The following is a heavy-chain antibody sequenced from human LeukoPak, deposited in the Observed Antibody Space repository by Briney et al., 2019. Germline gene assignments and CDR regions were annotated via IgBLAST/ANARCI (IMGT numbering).Heavy chain of an antibody. V-gene: IGHV3-23*01. CDR1: GFTFSSYA. Sequence: GGSLRLSCAASGFTFSSYAMSWVRQAPGKGLEWVSAISGSGGSTYYADSVKGRFTISRDNSKNTLYLQKNSLRAEDTAVYYCAILPTIFGVVIPNWFDPWGQGTLVTVSS. D-gene: IGHD3-3*01. J-gene: IGHJ5*02. CDR3: AILPTIFGVVIPNWFDP. CDR2: ISGSGGST.